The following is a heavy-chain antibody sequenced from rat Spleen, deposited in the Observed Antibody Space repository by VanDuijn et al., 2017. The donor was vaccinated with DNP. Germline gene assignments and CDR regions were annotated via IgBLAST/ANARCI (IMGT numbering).Heavy chain of an antibody. Sequence: EVQLVESGGGLIQPGRSLKLSCTASGFLFRNYDMAWVRQAPTKGLEWVASINTGGGNNYYRDTVKGRFTISRDKAKSTHYLQMDSLRSEDSATYYCASSYSSYIFDYGGQGVMVTVSS. CDR3: ASSYSSYIFDY. V-gene: IGHV5S23*01. D-gene: IGHD1-2*01. CDR1: GFLFRNYD. CDR2: INTGGGNN. J-gene: IGHJ2*01.